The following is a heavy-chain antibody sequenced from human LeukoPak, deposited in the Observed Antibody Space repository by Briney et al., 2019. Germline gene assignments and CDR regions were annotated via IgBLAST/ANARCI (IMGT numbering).Heavy chain of an antibody. CDR1: GFTFSSYW. V-gene: IGHV3-74*01. CDR3: AREASYTSTSDY. J-gene: IGHJ4*02. CDR2: IHSDGSIT. D-gene: IGHD6-6*01. Sequence: GGSLRLSCAASGFTFSSYWMHWVRQAPGKGLVWVSRIHSDGSITRYADTVKGRFTISRDNAKNTLFLQMNSLRAEDTAVYYCAREASYTSTSDYWGQGTLVTVSS.